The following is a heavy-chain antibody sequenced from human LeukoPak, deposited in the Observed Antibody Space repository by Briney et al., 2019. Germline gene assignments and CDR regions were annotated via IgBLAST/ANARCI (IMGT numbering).Heavy chain of an antibody. Sequence: ASVKVSCKASGYTFTSYAMYWVRQAPGQRLEWMGWINAGNGNTKYSQKFQGRVTITRDTSASTAYMELSSLRSEDTAVYYCARSPLYHYYYDSSGYYGYWGQGTLVTVSS. CDR3: ARSPLYHYYYDSSGYYGY. CDR2: INAGNGNT. V-gene: IGHV1-3*01. D-gene: IGHD3-22*01. CDR1: GYTFTSYA. J-gene: IGHJ4*02.